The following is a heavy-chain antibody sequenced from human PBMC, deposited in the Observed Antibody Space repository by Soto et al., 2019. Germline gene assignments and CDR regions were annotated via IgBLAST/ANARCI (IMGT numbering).Heavy chain of an antibody. CDR3: SSGMAAGTY. V-gene: IGHV3-15*07. D-gene: IGHD6-13*01. Sequence: EVQLVESGGGLVTPGGSLRLSCAVTGLTFTDAWMKWMRQAPGKRPEWVGRIKSKAAGGTADYAEAVKDRFTMSRDDSKNMLYLQMNSLKSADTAVYYCSSGMAAGTYWGQGTLVTVSS. J-gene: IGHJ4*02. CDR2: IKSKAAGGTA. CDR1: GLTFTDAW.